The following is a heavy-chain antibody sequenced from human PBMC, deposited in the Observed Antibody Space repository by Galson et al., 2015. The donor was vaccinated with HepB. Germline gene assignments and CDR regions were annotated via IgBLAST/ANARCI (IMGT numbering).Heavy chain of an antibody. V-gene: IGHV4-59*08. Sequence: SETLSLTCSVSHGSINNYYWSWIRQSPGNRLEWIGYIYYNGDNTYNTSLGFRVGMSVDTSFNQLSLWLTSVTAADAAVYYCARHPGRGSVGYAFDLWGQGTPVTVSA. J-gene: IGHJ4*02. CDR3: ARHPGRGSVGYAFDL. D-gene: IGHD5-12*01. CDR2: IYYNGDN. CDR1: HGSINNYY.